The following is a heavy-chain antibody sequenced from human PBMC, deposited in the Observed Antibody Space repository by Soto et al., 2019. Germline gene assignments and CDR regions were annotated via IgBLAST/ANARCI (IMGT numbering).Heavy chain of an antibody. D-gene: IGHD1-1*01. CDR2: VYHSGST. CDR3: ARTSTSGPRFDY. Sequence: QVQLQESGPGLVKPSGTLSLTCAVSGGSISTSNWWSWVRQPPGKGLEWIGEVYHSGSTNYNPSFKSRVAMSLDKSKNQFSLKLNSLTAADTALYHCARTSTSGPRFDYWGQGSLVTVSS. CDR1: GGSISTSNW. J-gene: IGHJ4*02. V-gene: IGHV4-4*02.